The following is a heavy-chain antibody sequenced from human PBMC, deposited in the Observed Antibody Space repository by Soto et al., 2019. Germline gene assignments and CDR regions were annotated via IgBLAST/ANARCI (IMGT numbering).Heavy chain of an antibody. CDR3: ARLPWADYGGIFDP. CDR2: IRSSGSNTI. J-gene: IGHJ5*02. Sequence: GGSQRLSCATSGFTFSSYDMNWVRQAPGKGLEWVSYIRSSGSNTIYYADSVRGRFTIYRDNARNSLYLEMSSLRAEDTAVYYCARLPWADYGGIFDPWGQGTLVTVSS. CDR1: GFTFSSYD. V-gene: IGHV3-48*01. D-gene: IGHD4-17*01.